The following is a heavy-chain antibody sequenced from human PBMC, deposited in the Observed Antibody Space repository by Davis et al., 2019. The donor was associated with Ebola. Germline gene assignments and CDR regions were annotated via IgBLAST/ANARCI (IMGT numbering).Heavy chain of an antibody. CDR1: GFTFSNAW. V-gene: IGHV3-15*07. D-gene: IGHD3-10*01. CDR2: IKSKTDGGTT. CDR3: TTAGDYYGSGSYAPYYYYYGMDV. J-gene: IGHJ6*02. Sequence: PGGSLRLSCAASGFTFSNAWMNWVRQAPGKGLEWVGRIKSKTDGGTTDYAAPVKGRFTISRDDSKNTLYLQMNSLKTEDTAVYYCTTAGDYYGSGSYAPYYYYYGMDVWGQGTTVTVSS.